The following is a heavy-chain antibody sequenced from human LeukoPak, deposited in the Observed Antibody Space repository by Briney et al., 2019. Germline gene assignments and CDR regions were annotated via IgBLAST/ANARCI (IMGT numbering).Heavy chain of an antibody. Sequence: GGSLRLSCAASGFIFSGYGMNWVRQAPGKGLEWGAVIWYDGSNKYYAESVKGRFTVSRDNSKNTLYVQMNSLRAEDTAVYYCARGERYDFWSGSLNWFDPWGQGTLVTVSS. D-gene: IGHD3-3*01. V-gene: IGHV3-33*08. CDR2: IWYDGSNK. CDR3: ARGERYDFWSGSLNWFDP. CDR1: GFIFSGYG. J-gene: IGHJ5*02.